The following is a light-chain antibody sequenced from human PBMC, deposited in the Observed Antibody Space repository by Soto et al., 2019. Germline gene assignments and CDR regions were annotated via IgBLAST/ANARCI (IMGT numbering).Light chain of an antibody. CDR2: KAY. CDR1: QTISSW. V-gene: IGKV1-5*03. J-gene: IGKJ1*01. CDR3: KHYNSYSEA. Sequence: DIHITPSPSTPSGSVGDRVTIPFRASQTISSWLAWYQQKPGKAPKLLIYKAYTLKSGVPSRFSGSGSGTEFTLTIRSLQPDDFATYYCKHYNSYSEAFGQGTKVDIK.